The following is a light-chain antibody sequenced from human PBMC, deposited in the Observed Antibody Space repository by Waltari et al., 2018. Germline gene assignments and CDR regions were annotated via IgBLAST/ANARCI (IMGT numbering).Light chain of an antibody. CDR2: ENN. CDR1: HSNIGIHY. CDR3: GTWDSSLSDGRL. J-gene: IGLJ3*02. V-gene: IGLV1-51*02. Sequence: SVLTQPPSVSAAPGQRVTISCSGSHSNIGIHYVSWYQQFPGAAPKLLIYENNRRPPGIPGRFSGSKSDTSATLDISGLQTGDEAHYYCGTWDSSLSDGRLFGGGTKLTVL.